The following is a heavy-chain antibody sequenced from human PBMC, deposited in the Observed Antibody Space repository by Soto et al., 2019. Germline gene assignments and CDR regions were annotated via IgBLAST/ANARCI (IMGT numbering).Heavy chain of an antibody. CDR3: ARSFNGWPTYFDY. D-gene: IGHD6-19*01. V-gene: IGHV3-53*01. CDR1: GISVTDHY. Sequence: VGSLRLSCAASGISVTDHYMTWVRQAPGKGLEWVSVLYTGGSAYYGVSVKGRFTTSRASSTNSLYLQTNSLKVGDTAFYFCARSFNGWPTYFDYWSEGTLVTVSS. CDR2: LYTGGSA. J-gene: IGHJ4*02.